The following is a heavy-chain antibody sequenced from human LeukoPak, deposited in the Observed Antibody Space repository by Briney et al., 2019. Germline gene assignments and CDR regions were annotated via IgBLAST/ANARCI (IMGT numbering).Heavy chain of an antibody. CDR2: INGDGSTT. CDR1: GFTFSGFW. V-gene: IGHV3-74*01. D-gene: IGHD6-19*01. J-gene: IGHJ4*02. CDR3: ATKEPSTSGWSY. Sequence: GGSLRLSCAASGFTFSGFWMHWVRQAPGKGLVWVSRINGDGSTTSFADTVKGRFTTSRDNAKNTLYLEMNSLRAEDTAVYYCATKEPSTSGWSYWGQGTLVTVSS.